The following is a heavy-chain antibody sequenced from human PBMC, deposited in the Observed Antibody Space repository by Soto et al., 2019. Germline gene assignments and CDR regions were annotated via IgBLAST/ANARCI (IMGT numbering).Heavy chain of an antibody. CDR1: GGTFNKFA. CDR2: IIPVFRSA. D-gene: IGHD2-21*02. J-gene: IGHJ6*02. CDR3: ARRYCASDNCPLFYYFVDL. Sequence: GASVKVSFKASGGTFNKFAFSWVRQAPGQGFEWMGGIIPVFRSANYAQRFRGRITITADEYTSTVYLYLNDLRPDDTAVYYCARRYCASDNCPLFYYFVDLWGLGTTVTVSS. V-gene: IGHV1-69*13.